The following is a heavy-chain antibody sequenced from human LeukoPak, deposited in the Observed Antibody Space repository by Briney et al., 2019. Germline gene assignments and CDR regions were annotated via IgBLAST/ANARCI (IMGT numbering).Heavy chain of an antibody. CDR1: GGSISSYY. CDR3: ARYATVTAYFDY. CDR2: IYYSGST. J-gene: IGHJ4*02. V-gene: IGHV4-59*08. Sequence: PSETLSLTCTVSGGSISSYYWSWIRQPPGKGLEWIGYIYYSGSTNYNPSLKSRVTISVDTSKNQFSLKLSSVTAADTAVYYRARYATVTAYFDYWGQGTLVTVSS. D-gene: IGHD4-17*01.